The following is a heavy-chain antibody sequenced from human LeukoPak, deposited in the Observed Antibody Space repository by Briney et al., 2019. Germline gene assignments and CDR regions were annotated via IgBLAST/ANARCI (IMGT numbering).Heavy chain of an antibody. Sequence: PGGSLRLSCAASGFTFSSYWMSWVRQAPGKGLEWVANIKKDGSEKYYVDSVKGRFTISRDNAKTSLYLQMNSLRAEDTAVYYCAKIYSSSSSWGQGTLVTVSP. CDR3: AKIYSSSSS. V-gene: IGHV3-7*01. J-gene: IGHJ5*02. CDR1: GFTFSSYW. D-gene: IGHD6-6*01. CDR2: IKKDGSEK.